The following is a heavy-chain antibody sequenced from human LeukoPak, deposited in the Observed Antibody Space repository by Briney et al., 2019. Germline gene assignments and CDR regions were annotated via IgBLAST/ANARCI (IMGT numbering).Heavy chain of an antibody. J-gene: IGHJ6*04. CDR1: GGSINSGGYS. Sequence: SETLSLTCAVSGGSINSGGYSWSWIRQPPGKGLEWIGYIYHSGSTYYNPSLKSRVTISVDRSKNQFSLKLSSVTAADTAVYYCAQGYTSGMDVWGKGTTVTVSS. CDR2: IYHSGST. CDR3: AQGYTSGMDV. D-gene: IGHD3-16*02. V-gene: IGHV4-30-2*01.